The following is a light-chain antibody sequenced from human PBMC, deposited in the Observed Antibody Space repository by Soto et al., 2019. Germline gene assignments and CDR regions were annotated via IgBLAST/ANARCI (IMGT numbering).Light chain of an antibody. CDR3: QQSYSTPNA. Sequence: DIPMTQSPSSLSASVGDRVAITCRASQSIRTYLNWYQQKPGKAPKLLIYASSSLQGGVPSRFSGSGSGTDFTLTISSLQPEDFATYYCQQSYSTPNAFGQGTKLEIK. CDR1: QSIRTY. V-gene: IGKV1-39*01. J-gene: IGKJ2*01. CDR2: ASS.